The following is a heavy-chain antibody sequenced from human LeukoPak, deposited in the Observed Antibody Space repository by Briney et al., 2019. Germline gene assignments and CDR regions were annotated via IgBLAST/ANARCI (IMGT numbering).Heavy chain of an antibody. D-gene: IGHD2-2*01. CDR2: IYYSGST. CDR1: GGSISSYY. J-gene: IGHJ5*02. CDR3: ARGVPAAKCCWSDP. Sequence: PSETLSLTCTVSGGSISSYYWSWIRQPPGKGLEWIGDIYYSGSTNYNPSLKSRVTISVDTSKNQFSLKLSSVTAADTAVYYCARGVPAAKCCWSDPWGQGTLVTVSS. V-gene: IGHV4-59*01.